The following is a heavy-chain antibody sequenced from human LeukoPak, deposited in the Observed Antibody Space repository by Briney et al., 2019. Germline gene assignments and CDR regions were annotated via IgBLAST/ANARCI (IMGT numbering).Heavy chain of an antibody. CDR1: GFTFSSYA. J-gene: IGHJ4*02. D-gene: IGHD5-12*01. Sequence: GGSLRLSCAASGFTFSSYAMHWVRQAPGKGLEWVAVISYDGSNKYYADSVKGRFTISRDNSKNTLYLQMNSLRAGDTAVYYCAREYSGYDYYFDYWGQGTLVTVSS. CDR3: AREYSGYDYYFDY. V-gene: IGHV3-30-3*01. CDR2: ISYDGSNK.